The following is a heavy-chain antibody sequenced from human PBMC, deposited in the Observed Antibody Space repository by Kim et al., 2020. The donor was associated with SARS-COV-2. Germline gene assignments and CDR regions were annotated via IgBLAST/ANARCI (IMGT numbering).Heavy chain of an antibody. V-gene: IGHV3-30-3*01. Sequence: GGSLRLSCAASGFTLSSYAMHWVRQAPGKGLEWVAVISYDGSNKYYADSVKGRFTISRDDSKNTLYLQMNSLRAEDTAVYYCARDWWRAAAGSPAYWGQGTLVTVSS. J-gene: IGHJ4*02. CDR1: GFTLSSYA. CDR3: ARDWWRAAAGSPAY. CDR2: ISYDGSNK. D-gene: IGHD6-13*01.